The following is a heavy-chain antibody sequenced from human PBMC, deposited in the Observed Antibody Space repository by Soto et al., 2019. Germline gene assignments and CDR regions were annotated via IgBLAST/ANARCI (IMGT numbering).Heavy chain of an antibody. CDR3: ARETPSAAAAYYYYGLDV. V-gene: IGHV1-69*13. D-gene: IGHD6-13*01. CDR1: GGTFSSYF. J-gene: IGHJ6*02. CDR2: IIPVFGTG. Sequence: SVKVSCKVSGGTFSSYFINWVRQAPGQGLEWVGGIIPVFGTGSYAEKFQGRVTITADESTNTAYMELSRLRSDDTAVYYCARETPSAAAAYYYYGLDVWGQGTTVTVSS.